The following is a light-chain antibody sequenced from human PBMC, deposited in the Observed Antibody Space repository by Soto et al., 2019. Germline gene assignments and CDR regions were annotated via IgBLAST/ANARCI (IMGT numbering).Light chain of an antibody. CDR3: QQRSIWPWT. Sequence: EVVLTQSPGTLSLSPGERATLSCRASQSVNNYLAWYQQKPGQAPRLLIYDTSDRATGIPARFSGSGSGTDFTLTISSLEPEDFAVFYCQQRSIWPWTFGQGTRWIS. CDR1: QSVNNY. V-gene: IGKV3-11*01. J-gene: IGKJ1*01. CDR2: DTS.